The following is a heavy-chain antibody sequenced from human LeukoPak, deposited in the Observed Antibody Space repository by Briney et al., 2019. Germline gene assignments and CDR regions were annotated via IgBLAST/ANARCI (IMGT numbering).Heavy chain of an antibody. CDR3: VRDKIAAAGLGDDAFDI. Sequence: GGSLRLSCAASGFTFSDYYMSWIRQAPGKGLEWVSYISSSGSTIYYADSVKGRFTISRDNAKNSLYLQMNSLRAEDTAVYYCVRDKIAAAGLGDDAFDIWGQGTMVTVSS. V-gene: IGHV3-11*01. CDR2: ISSSGSTI. D-gene: IGHD6-13*01. CDR1: GFTFSDYY. J-gene: IGHJ3*02.